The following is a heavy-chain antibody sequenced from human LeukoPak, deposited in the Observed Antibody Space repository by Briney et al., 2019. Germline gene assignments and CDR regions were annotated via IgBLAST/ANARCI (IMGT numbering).Heavy chain of an antibody. V-gene: IGHV3-11*01. D-gene: IGHD5-18*01. J-gene: IGHJ4*02. CDR2: ISSSGSTI. CDR3: ARSPPRWIQLGSGXXXFDY. Sequence: GGSLRLSCAASGFTFSDYYMSWIRQAPGKGLEWVSYISSSGSTIYYADSVKGRFTISRDNAKNSLYLQMNSLRAEDTAVYYCARSPPRWIQLGSGXXXFDYWGQGTLVTVSS. CDR1: GFTFSDYY.